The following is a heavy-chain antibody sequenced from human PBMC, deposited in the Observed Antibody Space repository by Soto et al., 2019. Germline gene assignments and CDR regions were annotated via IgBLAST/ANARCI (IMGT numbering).Heavy chain of an antibody. CDR3: ARDGITMIRGITVFDF. V-gene: IGHV3-48*04. D-gene: IGHD3-10*01. CDR1: GFTFSSYS. CDR2: ISSSSSTI. Sequence: QTGGSLRLSCAASGFTFSSYSMNWVRQAPGKGLEWVSYISSSSSTIYYADSVKGRFTVSRDNAKNSLYLQMDSLRAEDTAVYYCARDGITMIRGITVFDFWGQGTLVTVSS. J-gene: IGHJ4*02.